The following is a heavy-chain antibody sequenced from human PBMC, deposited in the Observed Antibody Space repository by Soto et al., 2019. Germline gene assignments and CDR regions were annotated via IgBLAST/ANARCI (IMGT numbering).Heavy chain of an antibody. J-gene: IGHJ6*02. CDR3: AKGRSYYYYYGVDV. Sequence: GGSLRLSCAASGFTFSNYPMAWVRQAPEKGLEWVSVISGGAATTHYADSVRGRFTISRDNSKNTMYLQMNSLRVEDTALYYCAKGRSYYYYYGVDVWSQGTTVTVSS. V-gene: IGHV3-23*01. CDR2: ISGGAATT. CDR1: GFTFSNYP.